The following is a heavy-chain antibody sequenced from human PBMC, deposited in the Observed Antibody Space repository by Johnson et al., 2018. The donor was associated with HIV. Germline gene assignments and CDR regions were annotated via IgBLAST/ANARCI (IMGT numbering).Heavy chain of an antibody. J-gene: IGHJ3*02. CDR3: TTGISWYGAITFDI. D-gene: IGHD3-10*01. Sequence: VQLVESGGGVVQPGTSLRLSCAASGFTFSRCGMHWVRQATGKGLEWVSTIGTAGDTYYAGSVKGRFTISRDNSKNTRFLQMHSLKTEDPAVYYCTTGISWYGAITFDIWGQGTMVTVSS. CDR1: GFTFSRCG. CDR2: IGTAGDT. V-gene: IGHV3-13*01.